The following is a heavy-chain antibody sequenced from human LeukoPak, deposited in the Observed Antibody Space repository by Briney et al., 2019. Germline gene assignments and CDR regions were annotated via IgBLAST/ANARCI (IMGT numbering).Heavy chain of an antibody. V-gene: IGHV3-23*01. CDR1: GFTFSSYA. D-gene: IGHD2-15*01. J-gene: IGHJ6*02. CDR2: ISGSGGST. Sequence: PGGSLRLSCAASGFTFSSYAMSWVRQAPGKGLEWVSAISGSGGSTYYADSVKGRFTISRDNSKNALYLQMNSLRAEDTAVYYCAREWGSVAAPIYGMDVWGQGTTVTVSS. CDR3: AREWGSVAAPIYGMDV.